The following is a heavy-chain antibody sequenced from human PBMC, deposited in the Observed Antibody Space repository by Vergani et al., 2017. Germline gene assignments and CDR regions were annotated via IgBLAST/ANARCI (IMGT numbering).Heavy chain of an antibody. CDR2: IYYSGST. CDR3: ARVGAYYYGSSGYYETYYFDY. Sequence: QVQLQESGPGLVKHSETLSLTCTVSGGSISSHYWSWIRPPPGKGLEWIGYIYYSGSTNYNPSLQSRVTISVDTSKNQFSLKLSSVTAADTAVYYCARVGAYYYGSSGYYETYYFDYWGQGTLVTVSS. V-gene: IGHV4-59*11. J-gene: IGHJ4*02. D-gene: IGHD3-22*01. CDR1: GGSISSHY.